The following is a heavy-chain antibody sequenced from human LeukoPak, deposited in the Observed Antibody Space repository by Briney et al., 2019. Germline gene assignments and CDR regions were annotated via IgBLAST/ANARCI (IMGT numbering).Heavy chain of an antibody. J-gene: IGHJ4*02. CDR1: GGPISSSSYY. CDR2: IYYSGST. D-gene: IGHD1-26*01. V-gene: IGHV4-39*07. CDR3: ARDARGATRD. Sequence: SETLSLTCTVSGGPISSSSYYWGWIRQPPGKGLEWIGSIYYSGSTYYNPSLKSRVTISVDTSKNQFSLKLSSVTAADTAVYYCARDARGATRDWGQGTLVTVSS.